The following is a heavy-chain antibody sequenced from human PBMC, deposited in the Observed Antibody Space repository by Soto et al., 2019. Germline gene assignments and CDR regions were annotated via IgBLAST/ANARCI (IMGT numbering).Heavy chain of an antibody. D-gene: IGHD1-26*01. CDR3: AREDVIVGATGVCDY. J-gene: IGHJ4*02. CDR1: GYTFTSYG. CDR2: ISAYNGNT. V-gene: IGHV1-18*01. Sequence: QVQLVQSGAEVKKPGASVKVSCKASGYTFTSYGISWVRQAPGQGLEWMGWISAYNGNTNYAQKLQGRVTMTTDTSXXTAYMELRSLRSDDTAVYYCAREDVIVGATGVCDYWGQGTLVTVSS.